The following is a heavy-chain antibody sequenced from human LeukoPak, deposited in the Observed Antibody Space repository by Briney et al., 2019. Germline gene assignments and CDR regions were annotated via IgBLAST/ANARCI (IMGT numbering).Heavy chain of an antibody. CDR1: GFTFSSYG. D-gene: IGHD2-15*01. CDR2: ISYDGSNK. Sequence: GGSLRLSCAASGFTFSSYGMHWVRQAPGKGLERVAVISYDGSNKYYADSVKGRFTISRDNSKNTLYLQMNSLGAEDTAVYYCAKWMVAGFDYWGQGTLVTVSS. V-gene: IGHV3-30*18. CDR3: AKWMVAGFDY. J-gene: IGHJ4*02.